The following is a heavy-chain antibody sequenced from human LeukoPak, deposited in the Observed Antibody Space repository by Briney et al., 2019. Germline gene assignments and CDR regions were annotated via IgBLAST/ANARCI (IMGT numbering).Heavy chain of an antibody. CDR3: TRDRGSSTSGQFDY. J-gene: IGHJ4*02. V-gene: IGHV3-64*01. Sequence: GGSLRLSCAASGFTFSSYWMSWVRQAPGKGLEYVSAISSNGGSTYYANSVKGRFTISRDDSKSIAYLQMNSLKTEDTAVYYCTRDRGSSTSGQFDYWGQGTLVTVSS. D-gene: IGHD2-2*01. CDR1: GFTFSSYW. CDR2: ISSNGGST.